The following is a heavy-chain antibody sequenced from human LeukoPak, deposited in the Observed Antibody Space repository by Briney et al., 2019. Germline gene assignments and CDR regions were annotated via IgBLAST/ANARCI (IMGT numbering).Heavy chain of an antibody. J-gene: IGHJ4*02. CDR1: GYTFTGYY. CDR3: ARVINYDSSGYYYVEFDY. D-gene: IGHD3-22*01. Sequence: ASVKVSCKASGYTFTGYYMHWVRQAPGQGLEWMGWINPNSGGTNYAQKFQGRVTMTRDTSISTAYMELSRLRSDDTAVYYCARVINYDSSGYYYVEFDYWGQGTLVTVSS. V-gene: IGHV1-2*02. CDR2: INPNSGGT.